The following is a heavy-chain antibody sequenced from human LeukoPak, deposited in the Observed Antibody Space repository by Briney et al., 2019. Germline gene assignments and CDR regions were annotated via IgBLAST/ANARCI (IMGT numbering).Heavy chain of an antibody. J-gene: IGHJ4*02. CDR3: TTSTSRSIADFDY. CDR1: GFTFSDYY. Sequence: PGGSLRLSCAASGFTFSDYYMSWIRQAPGKGLEWLGRIKSKTDGGTTDYAAPVEGRFTISRDDSKNTLYLQMNSLKTEDTAVYYCTTSTSRSIADFDYWGQGTLVTVSS. CDR2: IKSKTDGGTT. D-gene: IGHD2-21*01. V-gene: IGHV3-15*01.